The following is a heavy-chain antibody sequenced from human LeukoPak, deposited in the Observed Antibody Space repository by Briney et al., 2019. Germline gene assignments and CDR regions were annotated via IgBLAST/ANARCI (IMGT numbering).Heavy chain of an antibody. V-gene: IGHV3-23*01. CDR1: GFTFSSYA. Sequence: GGSLRLSCAASGFTFSSYAMSWVRQAPGKGLEWVSVIGGSGGSTYYADSVKGRFTISRDNSRNTLYLQMNSLRAEDTAVYYCARDSITADNSLDYWGRGTLVTVSS. D-gene: IGHD7-27*01. CDR2: IGGSGGST. J-gene: IGHJ4*02. CDR3: ARDSITADNSLDY.